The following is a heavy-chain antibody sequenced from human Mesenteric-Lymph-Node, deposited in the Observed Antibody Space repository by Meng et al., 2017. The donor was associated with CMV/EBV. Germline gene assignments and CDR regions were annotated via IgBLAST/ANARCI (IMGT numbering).Heavy chain of an antibody. V-gene: IGHV3-30*02. CDR2: IHYDGTYK. CDR1: GFTFSTYG. J-gene: IGHJ4*02. Sequence: GESLKISCVASGFTFSTYGMHWVRQAPGKGLEWVAFIHYDGTYKYYPDSVKGRFTISRDNSKDTLYLHMNSLRSEDTAVYYCAKDRGLLTYYFDSWGQGTLVTVSS. D-gene: IGHD6-25*01. CDR3: AKDRGLLTYYFDS.